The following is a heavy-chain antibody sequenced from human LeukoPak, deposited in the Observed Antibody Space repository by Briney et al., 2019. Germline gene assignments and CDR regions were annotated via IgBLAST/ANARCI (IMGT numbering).Heavy chain of an antibody. D-gene: IGHD1-7*01. V-gene: IGHV3-23*01. CDR3: AKRTGTTPPPH. CDR2: VSGSGSST. Sequence: GGSLRLSCAASGFTFSNYAMSWVRQAPGKGLAWVSTVSGSGSSTYYADSVKGRFTISRDNSKNILYLQMNSLRAEDTAVYYCAKRTGTTPPPHWGQGTLVTVSS. CDR1: GFTFSNYA. J-gene: IGHJ4*02.